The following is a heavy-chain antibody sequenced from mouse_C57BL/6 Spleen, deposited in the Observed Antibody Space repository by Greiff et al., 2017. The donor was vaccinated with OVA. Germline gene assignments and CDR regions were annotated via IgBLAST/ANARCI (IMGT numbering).Heavy chain of an antibody. CDR1: GYTFTSYW. D-gene: IGHD1-1*01. CDR2: IDPSDSYT. V-gene: IGHV1-50*01. Sequence: QVQLQQPGAELVKPGASVKLSCKASGYTFTSYWMQWVKQRPGQGLEWIGEIDPSDSYTNYNQKFKGKATLTVDTSSSTAYMQLSSLTSEDSAVYYCARGDYYGSSYDAWFAYWGQGTLVTVSA. CDR3: ARGDYYGSSYDAWFAY. J-gene: IGHJ3*01.